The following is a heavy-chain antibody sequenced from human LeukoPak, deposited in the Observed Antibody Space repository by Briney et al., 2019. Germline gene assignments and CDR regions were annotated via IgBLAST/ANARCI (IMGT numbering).Heavy chain of an antibody. CDR3: ARGPYTGISVGYGDY. CDR2: INPSGGST. CDR1: GYTFTSYY. V-gene: IGHV1-46*01. D-gene: IGHD5-12*01. Sequence: ASVKVSCKASGYTFTSYYMHWVRQAPGQGLEWMGIINPSGGSTSYAQKFQGRVTMTRDTFTSTVYMELSSLRSEDTAVYYCARGPYTGISVGYGDYWGQGTLVTVSS. J-gene: IGHJ4*02.